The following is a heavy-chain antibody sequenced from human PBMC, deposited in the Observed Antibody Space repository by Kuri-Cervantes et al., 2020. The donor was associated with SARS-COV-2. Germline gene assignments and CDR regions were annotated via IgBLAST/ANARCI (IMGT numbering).Heavy chain of an antibody. Sequence: ASVKVSCKASGYTFTGYYMHWVRQAPGQGLEWMGWINPNSGGTNYAQKFQGWVTMTRDTSISTAYMELSRLRSDDTAVYYCARVYSSSSGGEDYWGQGTLVTVSS. CDR2: INPNSGGT. D-gene: IGHD6-6*01. J-gene: IGHJ4*02. CDR3: ARVYSSSSGGEDY. CDR1: GYTFTGYY. V-gene: IGHV1-2*04.